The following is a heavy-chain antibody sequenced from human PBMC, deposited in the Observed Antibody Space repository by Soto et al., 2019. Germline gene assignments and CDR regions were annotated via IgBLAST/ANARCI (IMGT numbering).Heavy chain of an antibody. V-gene: IGHV5-10-1*01. CDR1: GYSFTSCW. Sequence: GESLKISCKGSGYSFTSCWISWVRQMPGKGLEWMGRIDPSDSYTNYSASFQGHVTISADKSISTAYLQWSSLKASDTAMYYCARHERDGDIVVVPAAIDWFDPWGQGTLVNVSS. CDR3: ARHERDGDIVVVPAAIDWFDP. D-gene: IGHD2-2*01. CDR2: IDPSDSYT. J-gene: IGHJ5*02.